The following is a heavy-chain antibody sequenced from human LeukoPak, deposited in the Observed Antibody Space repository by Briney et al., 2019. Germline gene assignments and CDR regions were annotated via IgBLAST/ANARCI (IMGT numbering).Heavy chain of an antibody. CDR1: GYSITNYW. CDR2: IDPDDSYT. J-gene: IGHJ3*02. V-gene: IGHV5-10-1*01. Sequence: GESLKISCQGSGYSITNYWISWVRQMSGIGLEWMGRIDPDDSYTKDSPSFQGHVTISVDNSISTAYMQWSSLKASDTAMYYCARHAGDGGAFDIWGQGTMVTVSS. CDR3: ARHAGDGGAFDI. D-gene: IGHD3-10*01.